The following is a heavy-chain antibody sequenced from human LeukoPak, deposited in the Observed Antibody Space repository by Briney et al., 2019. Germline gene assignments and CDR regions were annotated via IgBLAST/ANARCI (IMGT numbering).Heavy chain of an antibody. CDR1: GFTFSSYE. Sequence: GGSLRLSCAASGFTFSSYEMNWVRQAPGKGLEWVSSISSSSSYIYYADSVKGRFTISRDNAKNSLYLQMNSLRAEDTAVYYCARVITGYCSGGSCYSPGPLDYWGQGTLVTVSS. J-gene: IGHJ4*02. CDR3: ARVITGYCSGGSCYSPGPLDY. CDR2: ISSSSSYI. V-gene: IGHV3-21*01. D-gene: IGHD2-15*01.